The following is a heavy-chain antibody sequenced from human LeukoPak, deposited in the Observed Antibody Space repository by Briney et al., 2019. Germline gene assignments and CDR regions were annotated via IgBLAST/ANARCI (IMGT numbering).Heavy chain of an antibody. CDR3: ARDRSSSGYCSSTSCYDDAFDI. CDR1: GGSVSSGSYY. V-gene: IGHV4-61*01. CDR2: IYYSGST. J-gene: IGHJ3*02. Sequence: PSETLSLTCTVSGGSVSSGSYYWSWIRQPPGKGLEWIGYIYYSGSTNYNPSLKSRVTISVDTSKNQFSLKLSSVTAADTAVYYCARDRSSSGYCSSTSCYDDAFDIWGQGKMVTVSS. D-gene: IGHD2-2*03.